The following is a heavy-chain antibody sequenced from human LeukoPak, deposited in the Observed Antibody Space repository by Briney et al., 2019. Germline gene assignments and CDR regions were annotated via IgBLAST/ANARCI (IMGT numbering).Heavy chain of an antibody. CDR2: INHSGST. CDR1: GGSFSGYY. Sequence: PSETLSPTCAVYGGSFSGYYWSWIRQPPGKGLEWIGEINHSGSTNYNPSLKSRVTISVDTSKNQFSLKLSSVTAADTAVYYCARGYDSGSRLYYFDYWGQGTLVTVSS. V-gene: IGHV4-34*01. CDR3: ARGYDSGSRLYYFDY. J-gene: IGHJ4*02. D-gene: IGHD6-19*01.